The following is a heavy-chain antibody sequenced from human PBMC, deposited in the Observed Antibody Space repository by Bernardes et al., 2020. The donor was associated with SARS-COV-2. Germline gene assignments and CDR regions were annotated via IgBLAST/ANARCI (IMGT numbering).Heavy chain of an antibody. D-gene: IGHD3-22*01. Sequence: TGQGLEWMRLMNPNSSNTGYAQTFHGRVTMTRNTSISTAYMELNIMRSEDTAVYYCARGELTYYYDSSGYQIDYWGQGTRVTVSS. V-gene: IGHV1-8*01. J-gene: IGHJ4*02. CDR3: ARGELTYYYDSSGYQIDY. CDR2: MNPNSSNT.